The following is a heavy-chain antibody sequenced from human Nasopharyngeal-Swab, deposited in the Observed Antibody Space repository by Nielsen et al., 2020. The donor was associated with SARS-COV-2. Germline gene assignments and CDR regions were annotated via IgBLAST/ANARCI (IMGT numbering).Heavy chain of an antibody. V-gene: IGHV3-7*05. CDR2: IKQDGSEK. CDR1: GFTFSNYW. CDR3: ERVQTSSGYYGMDV. J-gene: IGHJ6*02. D-gene: IGHD6-6*01. Sequence: GESLKISCAASGFTFSNYWMSWVRQAPGKGLEWVANIKQDGSEKYYVDSVKGRFTISRDNAKNSLYLQMNSLRAEDTAVYYCERVQTSSGYYGMDVWGQGTTVNVSS.